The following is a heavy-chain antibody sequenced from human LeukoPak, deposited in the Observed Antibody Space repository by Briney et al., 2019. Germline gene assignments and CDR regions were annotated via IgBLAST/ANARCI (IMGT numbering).Heavy chain of an antibody. CDR2: IRFDGSNK. V-gene: IGHV3-30*02. D-gene: IGHD6-13*01. CDR3: AKDWKAAGGTVWGYYYMDV. Sequence: GGSLRLSCAASGFTFSSYGMHWVRQAPGKGLEWVAFIRFDGSNKYYADSVKGRFTFSRDNSKDTLYLQMNSLRAEDTAVYYCAKDWKAAGGTVWGYYYMDVWGKGTTVTVSS. CDR1: GFTFSSYG. J-gene: IGHJ6*03.